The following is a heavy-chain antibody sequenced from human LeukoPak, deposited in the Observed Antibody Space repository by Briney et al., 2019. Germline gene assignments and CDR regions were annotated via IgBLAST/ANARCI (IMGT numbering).Heavy chain of an antibody. Sequence: GGSLRLSCAASGFTFRTYAMSWVRQAPGKGLEWVSAIVGSAFSSFYADSVKGRFTVSRDNSKNTLYVQMKSLRAEDTAVYYCAKDFVVVPGNVNYFDYWGQGTLVTVSS. CDR2: IVGSAFSS. V-gene: IGHV3-23*01. D-gene: IGHD2-21*02. CDR3: AKDFVVVPGNVNYFDY. CDR1: GFTFRTYA. J-gene: IGHJ4*02.